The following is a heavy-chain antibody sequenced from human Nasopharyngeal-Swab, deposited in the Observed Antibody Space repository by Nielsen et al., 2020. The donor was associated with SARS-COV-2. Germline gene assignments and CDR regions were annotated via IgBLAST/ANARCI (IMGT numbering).Heavy chain of an antibody. J-gene: IGHJ5*02. CDR1: GGTFSSYA. D-gene: IGHD3-10*01. CDR2: IIPIFGTA. CDR3: ARESMVRGLVVGFDP. Sequence: SVKVSCKASGGTFSSYAISWVRQAPGQGLEWMGGIIPIFGTANYAQKFQGRATITADKSTSTAYMELSSLRSEDTAVYYCARESMVRGLVVGFDPWGQGTLVTVSS. V-gene: IGHV1-69*06.